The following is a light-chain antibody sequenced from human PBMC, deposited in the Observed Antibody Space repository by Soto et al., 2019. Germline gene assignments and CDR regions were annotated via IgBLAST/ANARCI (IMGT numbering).Light chain of an antibody. CDR3: SSYAGSNNPYV. V-gene: IGLV2-8*01. Sequence: QSVLTQPPSASGSPGESVTISCTGTSGDIGGYDYVSWYQQHPGKAPKLMIYEVTKRPLGVPDRFSGSKSGNTASLTVSGLQAEDEADYYCSSYAGSNNPYVFGTGTKGTAL. J-gene: IGLJ1*01. CDR2: EVT. CDR1: SGDIGGYDY.